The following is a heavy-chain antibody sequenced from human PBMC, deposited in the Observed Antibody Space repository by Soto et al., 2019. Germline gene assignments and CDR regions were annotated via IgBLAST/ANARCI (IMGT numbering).Heavy chain of an antibody. CDR1: GGSIISSSFH. CDR2: IYYSGST. CDR3: ARRERAAGTDWWFDP. J-gene: IGHJ5*02. D-gene: IGHD6-13*01. Sequence: SEPLSLTCTVSGGSIISSSFHWSWIPHPPGKGLEWIGSIYYSGSTYYSPSLKSRVTISVDTSKNQFSLKLSSVTAADTAVYYCARRERAAGTDWWFDPWGQGTLVTVSS. V-gene: IGHV4-39*01.